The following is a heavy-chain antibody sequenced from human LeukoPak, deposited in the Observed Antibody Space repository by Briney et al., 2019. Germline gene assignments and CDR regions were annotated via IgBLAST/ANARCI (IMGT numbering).Heavy chain of an antibody. CDR1: GYTFTGYY. Sequence: ASVKVSCKASGYTFTGYYMHWVRQAPGQGHEWMGWINLNSGGTNYAQKFQGRVTMTRDASISTAYMELSRLRSDDTAVYYCARDPVSSSGRWEFDYWGQGTLVTVSS. D-gene: IGHD6-19*01. V-gene: IGHV1-2*02. CDR3: ARDPVSSSGRWEFDY. CDR2: INLNSGGT. J-gene: IGHJ4*02.